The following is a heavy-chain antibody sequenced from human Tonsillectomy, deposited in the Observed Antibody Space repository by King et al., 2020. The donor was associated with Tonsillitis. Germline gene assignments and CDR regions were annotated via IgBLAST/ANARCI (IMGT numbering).Heavy chain of an antibody. CDR1: GGSISSSTYY. CDR2: IYYSGST. D-gene: IGHD4-17*01. V-gene: IGHV4-39*01. Sequence: QLQESGPGLVKPSETLSLTCTVSGGSISSSTYYWGWIRQPPGKGLEWIGSIYYSGSTYYNPSLKRRVTISGATSKNQFSLKLSSVTATETAVYYCARGGRNGDYENWFDSWGQGTLVTVSS. J-gene: IGHJ5*01. CDR3: ARGGRNGDYENWFDS.